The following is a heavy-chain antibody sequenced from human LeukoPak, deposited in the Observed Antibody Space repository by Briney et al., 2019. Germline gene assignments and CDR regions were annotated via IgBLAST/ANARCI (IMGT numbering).Heavy chain of an antibody. V-gene: IGHV3-33*01. J-gene: IGHJ6*02. D-gene: IGHD1-26*01. Sequence: PGRSLRLSCAASGFTLSSYGMHKDRQAPGKGLERVASIWYDGIKKCYADSVKGRFTISRDNSKNTLYLQMNCLCAEDTAVYYCARGGIVGARTCYCYGMDVWGQGTTVTVSS. CDR2: IWYDGIKK. CDR3: ARGGIVGARTCYCYGMDV. CDR1: GFTLSSYG.